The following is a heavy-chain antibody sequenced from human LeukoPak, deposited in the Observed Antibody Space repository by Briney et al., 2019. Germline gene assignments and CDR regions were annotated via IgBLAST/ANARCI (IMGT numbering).Heavy chain of an antibody. CDR3: ARVVASTSIDS. CDR1: GGSFSGYY. Sequence: SETLSLTCAVYGGSFSGYYWSWIRQPPGKGLEWIGEINHSGSTNYNPSLKSRVTLSVDPSKNRFSLKLTSVTAADTAIYYCARVVASTSIDSWGQGTLVTVSS. V-gene: IGHV4-34*01. D-gene: IGHD2-15*01. J-gene: IGHJ4*02. CDR2: INHSGST.